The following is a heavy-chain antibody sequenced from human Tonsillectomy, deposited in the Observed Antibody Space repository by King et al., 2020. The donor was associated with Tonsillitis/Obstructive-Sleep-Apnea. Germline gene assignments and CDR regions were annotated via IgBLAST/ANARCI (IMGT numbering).Heavy chain of an antibody. CDR2: INHSGST. V-gene: IGHV4-34*01. D-gene: IGHD4-17*01. CDR1: GGSFSGYY. Sequence: VQLQQWGAGLLKASETLSLTCAVYGGSFSGYYWSWIRQPPGKGLEWIGEINHSGSTNYTPSLKSRVTISVDTYKNQFYLKLTSVTAADTAVYYCARGLTVTRSTDYWGQGTLVTVSS. CDR3: ARGLTVTRSTDY. J-gene: IGHJ4*02.